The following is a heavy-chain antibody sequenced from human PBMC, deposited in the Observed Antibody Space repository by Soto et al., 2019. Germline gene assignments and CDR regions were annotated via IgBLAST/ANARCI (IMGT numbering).Heavy chain of an antibody. CDR3: AKGTPSVSVSTPVY. D-gene: IGHD4-17*01. CDR1: GFTFSSYA. J-gene: IGHJ4*02. V-gene: IGHV3-23*01. Sequence: PGGSLRLSCAASGFTFSSYAMSWVRQAPGKGLEWVSAISGSGGSTYYADSVKGRFTISRDNSKNTQYLQMNSLRAEDTAVYYCAKGTPSVSVSTPVYWGQGTLVTVSS. CDR2: ISGSGGST.